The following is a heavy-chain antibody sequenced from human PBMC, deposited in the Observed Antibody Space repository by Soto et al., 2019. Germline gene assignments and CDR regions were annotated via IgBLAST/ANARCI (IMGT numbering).Heavy chain of an antibody. CDR2: IYHSGST. J-gene: IGHJ4*02. CDR1: SGSISSSNW. D-gene: IGHD2-15*01. CDR3: AASVGDCSGGSCYSDY. V-gene: IGHV4-4*02. Sequence: QVQLQESGPGLVKPSGTLSLTCAVSSGSISSSNWWSWVRQPPGKGLEWIGEIYHSGSTNYNPSLKSRVTISVDKSKNQFSLKLSSVTAADTAVYYCAASVGDCSGGSCYSDYWGQGTLVTVSS.